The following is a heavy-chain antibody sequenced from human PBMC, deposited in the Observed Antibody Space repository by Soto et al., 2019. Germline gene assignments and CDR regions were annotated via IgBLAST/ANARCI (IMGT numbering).Heavy chain of an antibody. Sequence: GGSLRLSCAASGFTFSSYGMHWVRQAPGKGLEWVAVIWYDGSNKYYADSVKGRFTISRDNSKNTLYLQMNSLRAEDTAVYYRARVAGGSPGARAAGTYLDYYYGMDVWGQGTTVTV. J-gene: IGHJ6*02. CDR1: GFTFSSYG. D-gene: IGHD6-13*01. V-gene: IGHV3-33*01. CDR3: ARVAGGSPGARAAGTYLDYYYGMDV. CDR2: IWYDGSNK.